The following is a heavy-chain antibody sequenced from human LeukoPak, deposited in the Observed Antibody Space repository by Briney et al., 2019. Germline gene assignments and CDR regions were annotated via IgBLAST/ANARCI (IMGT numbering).Heavy chain of an antibody. D-gene: IGHD3-10*01. CDR1: GYTFTTYD. CDR2: MNPNSGNT. J-gene: IGHJ4*02. Sequence: ASVKVSCKASGYTFTTYDINWVRQATGQGLEWMGWMNPNSGNTGYSQKFQGRVTMTRNTSMSTAYMELNSLRSEDTAVYYCARANYYGSGKKDLDYWGQGTLVTVSS. CDR3: ARANYYGSGKKDLDY. V-gene: IGHV1-8*01.